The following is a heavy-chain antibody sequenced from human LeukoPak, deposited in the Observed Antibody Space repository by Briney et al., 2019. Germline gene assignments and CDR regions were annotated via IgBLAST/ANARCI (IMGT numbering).Heavy chain of an antibody. V-gene: IGHV7-4-1*02. Sequence: ASVKVSCKASGYTFTGYYMHWVRQAPGQGLEWMGWINTNTGNPTYAQGFTGRFVFSLDTSVSTAYLQISSLKAEDTAMYYCARVSLGYGNAFDIWGQGTMVTVSS. CDR1: GYTFTGYY. J-gene: IGHJ3*02. D-gene: IGHD3-9*01. CDR3: ARVSLGYGNAFDI. CDR2: INTNTGNP.